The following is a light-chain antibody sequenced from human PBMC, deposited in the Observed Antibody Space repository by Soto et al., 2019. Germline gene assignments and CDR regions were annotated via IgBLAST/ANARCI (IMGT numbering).Light chain of an antibody. CDR3: TSYTRSSTLGV. CDR2: DVS. J-gene: IGLJ1*01. Sequence: QSALTQPASVSGSPGQSITISCTGTSADIGAYNYVSWFQHHPGNAPKLVIYDVSNRPSGVSSRFSGSKSGNTASLTISGLQADDGADYFCTSYTRSSTLGVFGTGTKVTVL. CDR1: SADIGAYNY. V-gene: IGLV2-14*03.